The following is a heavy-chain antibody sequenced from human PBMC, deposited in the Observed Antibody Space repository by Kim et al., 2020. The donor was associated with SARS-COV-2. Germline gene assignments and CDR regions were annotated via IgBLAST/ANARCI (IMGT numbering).Heavy chain of an antibody. J-gene: IGHJ4*02. CDR2: INPSGGST. V-gene: IGHV1-46*01. CDR1: GYTFTSYY. D-gene: IGHD2-2*01. CDR3: AGGYCSSTNCYTGLINH. Sequence: ASVKVSCKASGYTFTSYYMHWVRQAPGQGLEWMGIINPSGGSTSYSQKFQGRVTMTRDTATSTVYMELSSLRSEDTAVYYCAGGYCSSTNCYTGLINHWGQGTLVTGSP.